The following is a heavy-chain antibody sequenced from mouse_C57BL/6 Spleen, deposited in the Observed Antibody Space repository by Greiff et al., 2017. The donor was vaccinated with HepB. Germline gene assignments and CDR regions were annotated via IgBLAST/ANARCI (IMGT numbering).Heavy chain of an antibody. D-gene: IGHD1-1*01. CDR3: ARGALRDWYFDV. V-gene: IGHV3-6*01. Sequence: EVKLVESGPGLVKPSQSLSLTCSVTGYSITSGYYWNWIRQFPGNKLEWMGYISYDGSNNYNPSLKNRISITRDTSKNQFFLKLNSVTTEDTATYYCARGALRDWYFDVWGTGTTVTVSS. CDR1: GYSITSGYY. CDR2: ISYDGSN. J-gene: IGHJ1*03.